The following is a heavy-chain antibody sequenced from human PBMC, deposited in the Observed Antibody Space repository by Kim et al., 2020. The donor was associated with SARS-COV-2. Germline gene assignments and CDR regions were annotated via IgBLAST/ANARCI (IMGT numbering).Heavy chain of an antibody. J-gene: IGHJ5*02. CDR2: IYPGDSDT. D-gene: IGHD2-2*01. Sequence: GESLKISCKGSGYSFTSYWIGWVRQMPGKGLEWMGIIYPGDSDTRYSPSFQGQVTISADKSISTAYLQWSSLKASDTAMYYCARLGELVVVPAAKDWFDPWGQGTLVTVSS. V-gene: IGHV5-51*01. CDR3: ARLGELVVVPAAKDWFDP. CDR1: GYSFTSYW.